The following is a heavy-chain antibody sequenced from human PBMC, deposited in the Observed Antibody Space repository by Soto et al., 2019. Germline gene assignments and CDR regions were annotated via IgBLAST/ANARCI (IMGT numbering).Heavy chain of an antibody. Sequence: GGSLRLSCAASGFTFSSYAMSWVRQASGKGLEWVSAISGSGGSTYYADSVKGRFTISRDNSKNTLYLQMNSLRAEDTAVYYCAKMGGRYYDSSGYLEYWGQGTLVTVSS. D-gene: IGHD3-22*01. CDR3: AKMGGRYYDSSGYLEY. CDR2: ISGSGGST. J-gene: IGHJ4*02. V-gene: IGHV3-23*01. CDR1: GFTFSSYA.